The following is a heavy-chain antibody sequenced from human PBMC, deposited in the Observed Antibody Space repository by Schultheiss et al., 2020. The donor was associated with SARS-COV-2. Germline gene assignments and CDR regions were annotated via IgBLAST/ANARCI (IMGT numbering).Heavy chain of an antibody. J-gene: IGHJ4*02. CDR3: AKDSSGSYGSS. Sequence: SETLSLTCTVSGGSISNSNWWSWVRQPPGKGLEWIGEIYHSGSTNYNPSLKSRLIISVDKSKNQFSLKLSSVTAADTAVYYCAKDSSGSYGSSWGQGTLVTVSS. D-gene: IGHD1-26*01. CDR1: GGSISNSNW. V-gene: IGHV4-4*02. CDR2: IYHSGST.